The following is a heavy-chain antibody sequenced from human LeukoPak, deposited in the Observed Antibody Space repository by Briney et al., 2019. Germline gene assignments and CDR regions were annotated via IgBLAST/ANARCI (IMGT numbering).Heavy chain of an antibody. CDR1: GFTFSSYA. CDR3: AARYGSASFY. D-gene: IGHD3-10*01. Sequence: GGSLRLSCAASGFTFSSYAMSWVRQAPGKGLEWVSVIGGSGGSTNYADSVKGRFTISRDNSKNTLSLQMRSLRAEDTAVYYCAARYGSASFYWGQGTLVTVSS. CDR2: IGGSGGST. V-gene: IGHV3-23*01. J-gene: IGHJ4*02.